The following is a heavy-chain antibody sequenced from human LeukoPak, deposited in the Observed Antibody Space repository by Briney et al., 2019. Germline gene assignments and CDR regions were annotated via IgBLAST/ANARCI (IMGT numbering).Heavy chain of an antibody. J-gene: IGHJ4*02. CDR1: GGSISSSSYY. D-gene: IGHD3-10*01. V-gene: IGHV4-39*01. CDR3: ARRVTMVRGAHTSCEFDY. Sequence: PSETLSLTCTVSGGSISSSSYYWGWIRQPPGKGLEWIGSIYYSGSTYYNPSLKSRVTISVDTSKNQFSLKLSSVTAADTAVYYCARRVTMVRGAHTSCEFDYWGQGTLVTVSS. CDR2: IYYSGST.